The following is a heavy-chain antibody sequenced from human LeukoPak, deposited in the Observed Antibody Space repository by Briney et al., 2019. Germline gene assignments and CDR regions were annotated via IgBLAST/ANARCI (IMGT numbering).Heavy chain of an antibody. CDR3: AREGWDGTAYQAFDI. J-gene: IGHJ3*02. Sequence: PGGSLRLSCAASGFTFSDYYMSWIRQAPGKGLEWVSYISSSGSTIYYADSVKGRFTISRDNAKNSLYLQMNSLRAEDTAVYYCAREGWDGTAYQAFDIWGKGTMVTVSS. D-gene: IGHD2-2*01. CDR1: GFTFSDYY. CDR2: ISSSGSTI. V-gene: IGHV3-11*04.